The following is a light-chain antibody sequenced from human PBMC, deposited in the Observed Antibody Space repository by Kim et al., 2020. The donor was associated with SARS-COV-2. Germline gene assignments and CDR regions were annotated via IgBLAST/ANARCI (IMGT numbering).Light chain of an antibody. Sequence: LSPGERATLSCRASPSVSSSYLAWYQQKPGPAPRLLIYGASSRATGIPDRFSGSGSGTDFTLTISRLEPEDFAVYYCQQYGSSPYSFGQGTKLEI. CDR2: GAS. CDR1: PSVSSSY. V-gene: IGKV3-20*01. J-gene: IGKJ2*03. CDR3: QQYGSSPYS.